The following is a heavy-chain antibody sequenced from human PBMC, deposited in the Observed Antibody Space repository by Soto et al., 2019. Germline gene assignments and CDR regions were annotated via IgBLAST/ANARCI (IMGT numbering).Heavy chain of an antibody. D-gene: IGHD6-19*01. Sequence: SQTLSLTCAISGDSVSSNSAAWNWIRQSPSRGLEWLGRTYSRSKWYNDYAVSVKSRITINPDTSKNQFSLQLNSVTPEDTAVYYCARDLIAVALYPYYYGMDVWGQGTTVTVSS. J-gene: IGHJ6*02. CDR3: ARDLIAVALYPYYYGMDV. CDR2: TYSRSKWYN. CDR1: GDSVSSNSAA. V-gene: IGHV6-1*01.